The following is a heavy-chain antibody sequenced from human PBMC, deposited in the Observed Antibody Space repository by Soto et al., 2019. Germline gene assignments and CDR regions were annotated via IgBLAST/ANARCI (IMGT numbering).Heavy chain of an antibody. Sequence: QVQLVESGGGVVQPGRSLRLSCAASGFTFSSYGMHWVRQAPGKGLEWVAVISYDGSNKYYADSVKGRFTISRDNSKNTLFRKKNRLRAEDRVVYYCAKAPGGGKPYGGQGPRVPVPS. CDR1: GFTFSSYG. D-gene: IGHD3-10*01. V-gene: IGHV3-30*18. J-gene: IGHJ4*02. CDR3: AKAPGGGKPY. CDR2: ISYDGSNK.